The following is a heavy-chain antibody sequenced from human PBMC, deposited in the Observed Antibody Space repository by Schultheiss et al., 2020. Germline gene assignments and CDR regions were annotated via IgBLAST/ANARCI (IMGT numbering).Heavy chain of an antibody. J-gene: IGHJ4*02. CDR3: ARSSSSWYNTFDY. V-gene: IGHV1-2*02. CDR2: INPNSGGT. CDR1: GYSFTRYV. D-gene: IGHD6-13*01. Sequence: ASVKVSCKASGYSFTRYVMHWVRQAPGQGLEWMGWINPNSGGTNYAQKFQGRVTMTRDTSISTAYMELSRLRSDDTAVYYCARSSSSWYNTFDYWGQGTLVTVSS.